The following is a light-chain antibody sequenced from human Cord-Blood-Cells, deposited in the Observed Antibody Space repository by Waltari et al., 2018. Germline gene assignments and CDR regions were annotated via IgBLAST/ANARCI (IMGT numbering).Light chain of an antibody. V-gene: IGKV1-39*01. CDR1: QSISSY. Sequence: DIQMTQSPSSLSASVGDRVTITCRASQSISSYLNWYQQKPGKAPKLLIYAASSLQSGVPSRFSGIGSGTDFTLTISSLQPEDFATYYCQQSYSTPLLTFGGGTKVEIK. CDR2: AAS. J-gene: IGKJ4*01. CDR3: QQSYSTPLLT.